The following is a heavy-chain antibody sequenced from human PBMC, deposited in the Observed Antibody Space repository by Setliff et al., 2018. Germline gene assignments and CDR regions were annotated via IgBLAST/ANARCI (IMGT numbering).Heavy chain of an antibody. Sequence: KTSETLSLTCTVSGDSITNMSFYWGWIRQPPGKGPDWIGSIYYDGSTYHNPSLKSRVTISIDTSNNQFSLSLRSVTAADTALYYCARNPASFQYAFDVWGRGTLVTVSS. D-gene: IGHD2-8*01. V-gene: IGHV4-39*07. CDR1: GDSITNMSFY. CDR2: IYYDGST. CDR3: ARNPASFQYAFDV. J-gene: IGHJ2*01.